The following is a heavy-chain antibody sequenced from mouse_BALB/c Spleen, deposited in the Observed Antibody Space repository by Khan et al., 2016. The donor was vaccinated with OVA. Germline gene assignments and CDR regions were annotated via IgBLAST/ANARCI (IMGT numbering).Heavy chain of an antibody. Sequence: EVELVESGPGLVKPSQSLSLTCTVTGYSITRDYAWNWIRQFPGNQLEWMGYITNSGSTNYNPSLKSRISITRDTSKNQFFLQLNSVTTEDTATYYCASELGRYYAMDYWGQGTSVTVSS. CDR1: GYSITRDYA. D-gene: IGHD4-1*01. CDR3: ASELGRYYAMDY. CDR2: ITNSGST. V-gene: IGHV3-2*02. J-gene: IGHJ4*01.